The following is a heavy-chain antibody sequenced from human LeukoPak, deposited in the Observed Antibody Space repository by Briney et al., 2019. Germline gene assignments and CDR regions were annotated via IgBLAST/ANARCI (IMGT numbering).Heavy chain of an antibody. CDR3: AKESSVAGPKETYYYYGMDV. CDR1: GFNFRTYW. CDR2: ISYDGSNK. J-gene: IGHJ6*02. Sequence: HSGGSLRLSCAASGFNFRTYWMHWVRQAPGKGLEWVAVISYDGSNKYYADSVKGRFTISRDNSKNTLYLQMNSLRAEDTAVYYCAKESSVAGPKETYYYYGMDVWGQGTTVTVSS. D-gene: IGHD6-19*01. V-gene: IGHV3-30*18.